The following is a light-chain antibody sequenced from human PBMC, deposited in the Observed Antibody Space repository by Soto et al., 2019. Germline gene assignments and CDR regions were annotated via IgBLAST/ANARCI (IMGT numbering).Light chain of an antibody. J-gene: IGKJ1*01. Sequence: EIVMTQSPDTLSVSLGERATLSCRASQSLRSSLAWYQQKPGQAPRLLIYGTSSRATGIPDRFSGSGSGTDFTLTIRRLETEDFAVYGCQKYDSSQATVGKGTKVDIK. CDR1: QSLRSS. V-gene: IGKV3-20*01. CDR2: GTS. CDR3: QKYDSSQAT.